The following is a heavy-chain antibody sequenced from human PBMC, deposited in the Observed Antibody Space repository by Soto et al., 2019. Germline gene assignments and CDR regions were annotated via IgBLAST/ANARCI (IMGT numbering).Heavy chain of an antibody. CDR2: IWFDGSDK. V-gene: IGHV3-33*01. D-gene: IGHD2-15*01. CDR3: ARLYCSASSCYSVGAFDI. Sequence: GSLRLPCAASGFTFSSYGMHWVRQAPGKGREWVALIWFDGSDKYYTESVKGRFTISRDNSKSTLYLQMNSLRAEDTAVYYCARLYCSASSCYSVGAFDIRGQGTMVTVSS. J-gene: IGHJ3*02. CDR1: GFTFSSYG.